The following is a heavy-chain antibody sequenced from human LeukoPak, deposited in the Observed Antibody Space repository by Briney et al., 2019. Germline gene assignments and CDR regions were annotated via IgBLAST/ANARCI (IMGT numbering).Heavy chain of an antibody. D-gene: IGHD3-16*01. CDR1: GDTFNRYA. J-gene: IGHJ4*02. CDR3: PMLPGGEGRDAYSA. Sequence: SLKVSRKPSGDTFNRYAFNWVRQAPGQGLEWMSGIIPIFGTTNYPHTAQGRVTISADKSPNTLFLEMTSLRSEDTAVYYGPMLPGGEGRDAYSARGQGTLVTVSS. V-gene: IGHV1-69*06. CDR2: IIPIFGTT.